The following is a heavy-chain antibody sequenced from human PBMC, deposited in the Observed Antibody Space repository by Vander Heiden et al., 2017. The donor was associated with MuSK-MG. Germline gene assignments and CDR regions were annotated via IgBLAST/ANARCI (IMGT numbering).Heavy chain of an antibody. CDR1: GFTFSLYA. CDR2: IRGSGGST. J-gene: IGHJ5*02. Sequence: EVQLLESGGGLVQPGGSLRLSCAASGFTFSLYAISWVRQAPGKGLEWVSAIRGSGGSTYYADSVKGRFTISRDNSKNTLYLQMNSLRAEDTAVYYCAKDMVRGGFDPWGQGTLVTVSS. CDR3: AKDMVRGGFDP. V-gene: IGHV3-23*01. D-gene: IGHD3-10*01.